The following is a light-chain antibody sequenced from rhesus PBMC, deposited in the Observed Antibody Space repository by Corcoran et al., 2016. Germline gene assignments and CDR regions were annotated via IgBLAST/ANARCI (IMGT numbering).Light chain of an antibody. J-gene: IGKJ2*01. CDR1: QSVRSK. CDR3: QHYSNWPYS. CDR2: GAS. V-gene: IGKV3-42*03. Sequence: EIVLTQSPATLSSSPGERATLSCRASQSVRSKLAWYQQKPEQTPRLLSYGASSRASGIPDRFSASGSGTDFSLTIISLGPEDFAVYYCQHYSNWPYSFGQGTKVEI.